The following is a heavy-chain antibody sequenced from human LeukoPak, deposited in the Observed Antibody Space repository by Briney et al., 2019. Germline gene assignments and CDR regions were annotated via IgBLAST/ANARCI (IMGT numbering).Heavy chain of an antibody. Sequence: GGSLRLSCAAPAFTFSDYWMTWVRQAPGKGLERVATIKADGSEKYYVDSVKGRFTISRDNAKNSLYLQMSSLRDDDTAVYYCTRDRGWQQFDYWGQGTLVTVSS. CDR2: IKADGSEK. V-gene: IGHV3-7*01. CDR3: TRDRGWQQFDY. D-gene: IGHD5-24*01. J-gene: IGHJ4*02. CDR1: AFTFSDYW.